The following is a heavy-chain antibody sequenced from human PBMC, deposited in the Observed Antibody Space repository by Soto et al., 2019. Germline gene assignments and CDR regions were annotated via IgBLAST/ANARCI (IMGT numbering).Heavy chain of an antibody. V-gene: IGHV4-4*07. CDR2: IYTRGST. D-gene: IGHD6-13*01. CDR1: GGSISSYY. CDR3: ARDMGSSSGYGDYYYYGMDV. J-gene: IGHJ6*02. Sequence: SETLSLTCTVSGGSISSYYWSWIRQPAGKGLEWIGRIYTRGSTNYNPSLKSRVTMSVDTSKNQFSLKLSSVTAADTAVYYCARDMGSSSGYGDYYYYGMDVWAQGTTVTASS.